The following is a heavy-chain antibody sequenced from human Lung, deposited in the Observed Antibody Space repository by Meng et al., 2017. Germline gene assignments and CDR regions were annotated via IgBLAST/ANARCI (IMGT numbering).Heavy chain of an antibody. D-gene: IGHD3-10*01. CDR2: LGAHDGDT. CDR1: AYTFTGYG. CDR3: ARGTPGRSYSDY. V-gene: IGHV1-18*01. J-gene: IGHJ4*02. Sequence: QGQPVQSGPEVKKPGASGKVSCKASAYTFTGYGVSWVRQAPGQGLEWMAWLGAHDGDTSHAPKFQGRVTVSADRPTATAYMELRSLRSDDTAVYYCARGTPGRSYSDYWGQGTLVTVSS.